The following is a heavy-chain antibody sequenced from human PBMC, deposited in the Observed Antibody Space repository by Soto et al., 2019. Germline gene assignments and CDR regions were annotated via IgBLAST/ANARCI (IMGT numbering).Heavy chain of an antibody. D-gene: IGHD2-2*01. V-gene: IGHV4-34*01. CDR1: GGSFSGYY. CDR2: INHSGST. J-gene: IGHJ6*02. CDR3: AREEGLGCSSTSCTGIHYYYGMDV. Sequence: PETLSLTCAVYGGSFSGYYWNWFRQPPGKGLEWIGQINHSGSTSYNPSLMSRVTISVVTSTNQFSQKLSSVTAADTAVYYGAREEGLGCSSTSCTGIHYYYGMDVWGQGTTVTVSS.